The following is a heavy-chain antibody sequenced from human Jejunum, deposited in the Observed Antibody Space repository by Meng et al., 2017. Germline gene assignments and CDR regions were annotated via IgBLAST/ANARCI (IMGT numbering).Heavy chain of an antibody. D-gene: IGHD1-1*01. V-gene: IGHV3-30*04. CDR2: ISYDGSNK. J-gene: IGHJ4*02. CDR3: ARDNDWVVWDN. CDR1: GFTFSSHA. Sequence: QVQWVESGGGVVQPGRSLRLSCAASGFTFSSHAMHWVRQAPGKGLEWVAVISYDGSNKKYADSVKGRFTISRDNSKNTLYLQMNSLRAEDTAVYYCARDNDWVVWDNWGQGTLVTVSS.